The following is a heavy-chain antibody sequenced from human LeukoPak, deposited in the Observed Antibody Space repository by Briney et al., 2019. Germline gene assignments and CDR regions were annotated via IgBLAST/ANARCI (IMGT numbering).Heavy chain of an antibody. CDR3: ARGPPKGIAAAGVNFDY. V-gene: IGHV3-23*01. Sequence: GGSLRLSCAASGFTFSSYAMSWVRQAPGKGLEWVSAISGSGGSTYYADSVKGRFTISRDNSKNTLYLQMNSLRADDTAVYYCARGPPKGIAAAGVNFDYWGQGTLVTVSS. CDR2: ISGSGGST. J-gene: IGHJ4*02. D-gene: IGHD6-13*01. CDR1: GFTFSSYA.